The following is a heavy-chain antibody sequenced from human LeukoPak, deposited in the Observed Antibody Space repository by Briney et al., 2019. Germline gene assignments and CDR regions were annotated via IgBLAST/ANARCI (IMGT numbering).Heavy chain of an antibody. CDR3: ARVSSSSPRGPNWFDP. J-gene: IGHJ5*02. V-gene: IGHV1-46*01. D-gene: IGHD6-6*01. CDR1: GYTFTSYY. Sequence: ASVQVSCQASGYTFTSYYMHWVRQAPAQGLQWMGIINPSGGSTSYAQKFQGRVTMTRDMSTSTVYMELSSLRSEDTAVYYCARVSSSSPRGPNWFDPWGQGTLVTVSS. CDR2: INPSGGST.